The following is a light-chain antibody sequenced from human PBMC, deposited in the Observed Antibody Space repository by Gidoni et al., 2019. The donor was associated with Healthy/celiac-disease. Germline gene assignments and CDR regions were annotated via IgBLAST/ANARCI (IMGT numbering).Light chain of an antibody. CDR3: QAWDSSTVV. J-gene: IGLJ2*01. V-gene: IGLV3-1*01. CDR2: QDS. Sequence: YELTQPPSVSVSPGQTASITCSGDKLGDKYACWYQQKAGQSPVLVIYQDSKRPSGIPERFSGSNSGNTATLTISGTQAMDEADYYCQAWDSSTVVFGGGTKLTVL. CDR1: KLGDKY.